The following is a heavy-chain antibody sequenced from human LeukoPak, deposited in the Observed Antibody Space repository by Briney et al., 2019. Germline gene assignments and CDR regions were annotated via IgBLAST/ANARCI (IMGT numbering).Heavy chain of an antibody. CDR1: GYTFTTYG. CDR3: AGGYPNWFDP. D-gene: IGHD3-22*01. CDR2: ISDYNGNT. V-gene: IGHV1-18*01. J-gene: IGHJ5*02. Sequence: ASVTVSCMASGYTFTTYGISWVRQAPGQGLEWMGWISDYNGNTKHVQKFQGRVTMTTDISTSTAYMELRSLRSDDTAVYYCAGGYPNWFDPWGQGTLVTVSS.